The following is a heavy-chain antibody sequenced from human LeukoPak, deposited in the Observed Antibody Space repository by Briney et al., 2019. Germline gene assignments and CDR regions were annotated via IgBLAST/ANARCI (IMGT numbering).Heavy chain of an antibody. CDR3: ARGGAGPDY. CDR1: GGSISSYY. CDR2: IYYSGST. J-gene: IGHJ4*02. V-gene: IGHV4-59*01. D-gene: IGHD4/OR15-4a*01. Sequence: PSETLSLTCTVPGGSISSYYWSWIRQPPGKGLEWIGYIYYSGSTNYNPSLESRVTISVDTSKNQFSLKLSSVTAADTAVYYCARGGAGPDYWGQGTLVTVSS.